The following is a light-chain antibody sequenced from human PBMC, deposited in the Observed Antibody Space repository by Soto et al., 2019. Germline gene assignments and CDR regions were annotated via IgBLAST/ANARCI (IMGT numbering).Light chain of an antibody. Sequence: IVLTQSPGTLSLSPGERATLSCSASQRISSTYLAWYQQKPGRAPRLLIYGASRRATGIPDRFSGSGSGTDFTLTISRLEPEDFAVYYCHQYDIPPLTFGRGTRVEI. V-gene: IGKV3-20*01. CDR2: GAS. J-gene: IGKJ1*01. CDR3: HQYDIPPLT. CDR1: QRISSTY.